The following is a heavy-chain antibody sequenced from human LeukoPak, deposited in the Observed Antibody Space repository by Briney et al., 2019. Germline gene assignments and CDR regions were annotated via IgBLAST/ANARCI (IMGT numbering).Heavy chain of an antibody. V-gene: IGHV3-23*01. D-gene: IGHD5-18*01. J-gene: IGHJ4*02. CDR1: GFTFSSYA. Sequence: GGSLRLSCAASGFTFSSYAMSWVRQAPGKGLEWVSAISGSGGSTYYADSVKGRFTISRDNSKNTLYLQMNSLRAEDTAVYYCASGIQLWSWFDYWGQGTLVTVSS. CDR3: ASGIQLWSWFDY. CDR2: ISGSGGST.